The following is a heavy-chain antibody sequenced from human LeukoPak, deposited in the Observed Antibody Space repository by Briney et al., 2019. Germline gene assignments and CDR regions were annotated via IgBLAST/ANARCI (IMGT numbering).Heavy chain of an antibody. CDR1: GGSFSGYY. CDR3: ARLSIAVAGTELDY. J-gene: IGHJ4*02. CDR2: INHSGST. V-gene: IGHV4-34*01. Sequence: SETLSLTCAVYGGSFSGYYWSWIRQPPGKGLEWIGEINHSGSTNYNPSLKSRVTISVDTSKNQFSLKLSSVTAADTAVYYCARLSIAVAGTELDYWGQGTLVTVSS. D-gene: IGHD6-19*01.